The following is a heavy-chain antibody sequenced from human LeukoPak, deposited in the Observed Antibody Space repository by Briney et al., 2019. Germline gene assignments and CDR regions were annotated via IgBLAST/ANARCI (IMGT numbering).Heavy chain of an antibody. J-gene: IGHJ5*02. CDR1: GYTFTGYY. Sequence: ASVKVSCKASGYTFTGYYMHWVRQAPGQGLEWMGWINPNSGGTNYAQKFQGRVTMTTDTSTSTAYMELRSLRSDDTAVYYCARERGWFGELLTPPPVDPWGQGTLVTVSS. CDR3: ARERGWFGELLTPPPVDP. V-gene: IGHV1-2*02. CDR2: INPNSGGT. D-gene: IGHD3-10*01.